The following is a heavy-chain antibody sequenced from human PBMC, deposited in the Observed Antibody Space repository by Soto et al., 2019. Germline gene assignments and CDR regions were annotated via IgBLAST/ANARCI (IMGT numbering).Heavy chain of an antibody. CDR2: ISESGST. V-gene: IGHV4-39*07. Sequence: SETLSLTCAVSGGSISSRNYYWGWIRQPPGKGLEWIGDISESGSTKYNPSLKSRVTISIDTSKNQFSLKLNSVTAADTAVYYCARGDRDSSGWTDLYNWFHPWGQGTLVTVSS. J-gene: IGHJ5*02. D-gene: IGHD6-19*01. CDR3: ARGDRDSSGWTDLYNWFHP. CDR1: GGSISSRNYY.